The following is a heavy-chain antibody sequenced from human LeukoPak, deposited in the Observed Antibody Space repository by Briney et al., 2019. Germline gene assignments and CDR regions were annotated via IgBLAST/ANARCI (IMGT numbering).Heavy chain of an antibody. D-gene: IGHD5-12*01. V-gene: IGHV4-39*01. J-gene: IGHJ4*02. Sequence: SETLSLTCTVSGGSISSSSYYWGWIRQPPGKGLEWIGSIYYSGSTYYNPSLKSRVTISVDTSKNQFSLKLSPVTAADTAVYYCARQAYSGYAYWGQGTLVTVSS. CDR3: ARQAYSGYAY. CDR1: GGSISSSSYY. CDR2: IYYSGST.